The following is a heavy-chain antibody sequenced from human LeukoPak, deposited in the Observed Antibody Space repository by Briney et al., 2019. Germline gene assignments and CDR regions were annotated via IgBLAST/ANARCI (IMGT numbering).Heavy chain of an antibody. J-gene: IGHJ6*03. Sequence: PGGSLRLSCAASGFTFSSYGMSWVRQAPGKGLEWVAFIRYDGSNKYYADSVKGRFTISRDNSKNTLYLQMNSLRAEDTAVYYCAGGYSSSWYDPADYYYMDVWGKGTTVTISS. CDR3: AGGYSSSWYDPADYYYMDV. V-gene: IGHV3-30*02. CDR1: GFTFSSYG. D-gene: IGHD6-13*01. CDR2: IRYDGSNK.